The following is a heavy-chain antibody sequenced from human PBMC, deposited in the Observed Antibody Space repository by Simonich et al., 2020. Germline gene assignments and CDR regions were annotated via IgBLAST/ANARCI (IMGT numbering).Heavy chain of an antibody. J-gene: IGHJ4*02. CDR2: MKPKSGNT. D-gene: IGHD1-26*01. CDR1: GYTFTSYD. CDR3: ARTYSGSYYYFDY. V-gene: IGHV1-8*03. Sequence: QVQLVQSGAEVKKPGASVKVSCKASGYTFTSYDINWVRQATGQGLEWMGWMKPKSGNTGYAQKFQGRVTITRNTSISTAYMELSSLRSEYTAVYYCARTYSGSYYYFDYWGQGTLVTVSS.